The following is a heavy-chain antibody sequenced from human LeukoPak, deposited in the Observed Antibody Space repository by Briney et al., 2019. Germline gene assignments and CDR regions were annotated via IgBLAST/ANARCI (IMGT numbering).Heavy chain of an antibody. CDR3: ARDRGYSYGYWYFDL. V-gene: IGHV4-4*07. J-gene: IGHJ2*01. CDR2: IYTSGSG. Sequence: SETLSLTCTVSGASISIYYGSWIRQPAGEGLEWIGRIYTSGSGSFSPSLKRRVTISVDTSQNQVALKLSSVNAADTAVYYCARDRGYSYGYWYFDLWGRGTLVSVS. D-gene: IGHD5-18*01. CDR1: GASISIYY.